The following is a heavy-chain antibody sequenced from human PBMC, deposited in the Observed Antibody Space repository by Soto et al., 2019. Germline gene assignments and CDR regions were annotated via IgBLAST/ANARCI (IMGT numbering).Heavy chain of an antibody. CDR3: ARLGAYYQSLDP. Sequence: SETLSLTCTVSGDSITSNSYFWAWIRQPPGKGLEWIGSIYYSGTTYINPSLKSRVTISVDRSKSQFSLRLSSVTAADTAVYYCARLGAYYQSLDPWGPGTLVTVSS. CDR2: IYYSGTT. CDR1: GDSITSNSYF. V-gene: IGHV4-39*01. D-gene: IGHD2-21*01. J-gene: IGHJ5*02.